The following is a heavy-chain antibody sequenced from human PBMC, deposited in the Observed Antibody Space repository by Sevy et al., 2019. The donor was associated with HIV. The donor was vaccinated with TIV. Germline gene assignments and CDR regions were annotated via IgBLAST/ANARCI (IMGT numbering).Heavy chain of an antibody. CDR2: ISGSGGST. J-gene: IGHJ4*02. CDR3: ATSKTTVDTLDY. Sequence: GGSLRLSCAASGFTFSSYAMSWVRQAPGKGLEWVSAISGSGGSTYYADSVKGRFTISRDNSKNTLYLQMNSLRAGDTAVKFRATSKTTVDTLDYRGQGTLVTVPS. CDR1: GFTFSSYA. V-gene: IGHV3-23*01. D-gene: IGHD5-18*01.